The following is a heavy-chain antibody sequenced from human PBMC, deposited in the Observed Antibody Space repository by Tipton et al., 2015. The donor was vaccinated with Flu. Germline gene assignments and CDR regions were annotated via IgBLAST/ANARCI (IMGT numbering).Heavy chain of an antibody. CDR2: IYYSGST. CDR1: GGSISSYY. J-gene: IGHJ3*02. V-gene: IGHV4-31*03. CDR3: ASYDHRHIYSSSWAGARRAFDI. D-gene: IGHD6-13*01. Sequence: TLSLTCTVSGGSISSYYWSWIRQHPGKGLEWIGYIYYSGSTYYNPSLKSRVTISVDTSKNQFSLKLSSVTAADTAVYYCASYDHRHIYSSSWAGARRAFDIWGQGTMVTVSS.